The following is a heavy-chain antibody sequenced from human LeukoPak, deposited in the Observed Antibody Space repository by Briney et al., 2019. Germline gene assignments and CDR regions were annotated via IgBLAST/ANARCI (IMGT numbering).Heavy chain of an antibody. J-gene: IGHJ6*01. CDR1: GFTFSSYS. V-gene: IGHV3-48*04. CDR3: ASSRYFDMDV. Sequence: PGGSLRLSCAASGFTFSSYSMNWVRQAPGKGLEWISYMSGFGSTIYYADSVKGRFTISRDNAKNSLYLQMNRLRAEDTAVYYCASSRYFDMDVWGQGTTVTVFS. CDR2: MSGFGSTI. D-gene: IGHD3-9*01.